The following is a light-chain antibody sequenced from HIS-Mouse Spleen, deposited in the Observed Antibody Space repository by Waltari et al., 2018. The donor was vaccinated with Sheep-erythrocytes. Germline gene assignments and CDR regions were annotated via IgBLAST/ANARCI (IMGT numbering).Light chain of an antibody. Sequence: QSALTQPASVSGSPGQSITIPCTGTSSDVGSYNLFPWYQQHPGKAPKLMIYEGSKRPSGVSNRFSGSKSGNTVSLTISGLQAEDEADYYCCSYAGSSTPWVFGGGTKLTVL. V-gene: IGLV2-23*01. CDR1: SSDVGSYNL. J-gene: IGLJ3*02. CDR3: CSYAGSSTPWV. CDR2: EGS.